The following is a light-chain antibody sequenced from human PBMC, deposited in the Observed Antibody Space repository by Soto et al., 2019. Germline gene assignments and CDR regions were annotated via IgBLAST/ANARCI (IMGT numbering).Light chain of an antibody. J-gene: IGKJ2*01. CDR1: QGISTY. CDR2: AAS. V-gene: IGKV1-39*01. CDR3: QQSYRTPYT. Sequence: DIQMTQSPSSLSASVGDRVTITCRASQGISTYLIWYQQRQGKAPKLLMYAASNLVSGVPSRFSGSGSGTELTLNINSLQPEDFATYYCQQSYRTPYTFGQGTKLETK.